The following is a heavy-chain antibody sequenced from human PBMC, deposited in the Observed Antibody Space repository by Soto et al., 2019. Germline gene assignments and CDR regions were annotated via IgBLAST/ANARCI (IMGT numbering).Heavy chain of an antibody. D-gene: IGHD1-1*01. CDR3: TTELRKARNLFRSSRYYYYGMDV. Sequence: GGSLRLSCAASGFTFSNAWMNWVRQAPGKGLEWVGRIKSKTDGGTTDYAAPVKGRFTISRDDSKNTLYRQMNSLKTEDTAVYYCTTELRKARNLFRSSRYYYYGMDVWGQGTTVTVSS. CDR2: IKSKTDGGTT. CDR1: GFTFSNAW. J-gene: IGHJ6*02. V-gene: IGHV3-15*07.